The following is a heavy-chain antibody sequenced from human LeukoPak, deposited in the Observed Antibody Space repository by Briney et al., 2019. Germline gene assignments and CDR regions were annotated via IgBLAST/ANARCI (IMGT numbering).Heavy chain of an antibody. J-gene: IGHJ6*02. CDR3: ARAGYCSGGSCYLRYYYYYGMDV. V-gene: IGHV4-59*01. D-gene: IGHD2-15*01. CDR1: GGSISSYY. Sequence: PSETLSPTCTVSGGSISSYYWSWIRQPPGKGLEWIGYIYYSGSTNYNPSLKSRVTISVDTSKNQFSLKLSSVTAADTAVYYCARAGYCSGGSCYLRYYYYYGMDVWGQGTTVTVSS. CDR2: IYYSGST.